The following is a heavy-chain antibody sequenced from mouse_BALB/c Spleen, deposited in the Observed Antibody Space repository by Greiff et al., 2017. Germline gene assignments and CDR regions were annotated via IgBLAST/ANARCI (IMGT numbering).Heavy chain of an antibody. CDR2: ISSGGSYT. Sequence: DVMLVESGGDLVKPGGSLKLSCAASGFTFSSYGMSWVRQTPDKRLEWVATISSGGSYTYYPDSVKGRFTISRDNAKNTLYLQMSSLKSEDTAMYYCARREYGNTPFAYWGQGTLVTVSA. CDR1: GFTFSSYG. J-gene: IGHJ3*01. CDR3: ARREYGNTPFAY. D-gene: IGHD2-10*02. V-gene: IGHV5-6*02.